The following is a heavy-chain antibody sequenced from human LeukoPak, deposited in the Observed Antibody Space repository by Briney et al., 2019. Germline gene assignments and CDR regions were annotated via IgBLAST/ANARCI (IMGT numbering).Heavy chain of an antibody. J-gene: IGHJ4*02. CDR3: ARDDMATNPLEFDY. D-gene: IGHD5-24*01. CDR2: INPNSGGT. V-gene: IGHV1-2*02. Sequence: ASVKVSCKASGYIFTAYYIHWVRQAPGQGLEWMGYINPNSGGTDYARKFQGRVTMTRDTSISTAYMELSNLRSDDTAVYYCARDDMATNPLEFDYWGQGTLVTVSS. CDR1: GYIFTAYY.